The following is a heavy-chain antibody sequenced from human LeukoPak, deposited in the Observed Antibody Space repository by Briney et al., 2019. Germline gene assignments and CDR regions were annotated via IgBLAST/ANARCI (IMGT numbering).Heavy chain of an antibody. CDR2: IKSKTDGGTT. CDR3: TTERGRLQSEDYYYYYYMDV. J-gene: IGHJ6*03. CDR1: GFTFSNYA. Sequence: GGSLRLSCAASGFTFSNYAMNWVRQAPGKGLQWVGRIKSKTDGGTTEYAAPVKGRFTISRDDSKNTLYLQMNSLKTEDTAVYYCTTERGRLQSEDYYYYYYMDVWGKGTTVTVSS. V-gene: IGHV3-15*01. D-gene: IGHD5-24*01.